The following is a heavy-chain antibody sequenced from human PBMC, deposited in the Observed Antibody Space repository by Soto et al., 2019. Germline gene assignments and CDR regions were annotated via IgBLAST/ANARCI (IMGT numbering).Heavy chain of an antibody. D-gene: IGHD3-10*01. V-gene: IGHV1-69*06. J-gene: IGHJ4*02. CDR3: ARSPGVFDY. CDR1: GGTFSSLA. CDR2: LVPVFGTA. Sequence: QVQLVQSGAEVKKPGSSVKVSCKASGGTFSSLAISWVRQAPGQGLEWMGGLVPVFGTANYGQKFQDRVTITADKSTSTSYMELSSLRSEDTAVYYCARSPGVFDYWGQGTLVTVSS.